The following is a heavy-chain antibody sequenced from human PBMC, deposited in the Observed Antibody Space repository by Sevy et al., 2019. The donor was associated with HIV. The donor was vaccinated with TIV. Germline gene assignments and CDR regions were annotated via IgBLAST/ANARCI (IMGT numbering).Heavy chain of an antibody. V-gene: IGHV3-72*01. CDR1: GFAFSDHY. J-gene: IGHJ6*03. CDR2: IRIRPNRYTT. D-gene: IGHD2-21*01. Sequence: GGSLRLSCAASGFAFSDHYVDWVRQAPGKGLEWVGRIRIRPNRYTTEYAASVEGRFTISRDDSRHSLYLQMNSLKTEDSAVYYCVRGPNCGVGGCQQISPYCLDVWGIGATVTVSS. CDR3: VRGPNCGVGGCQQISPYCLDV.